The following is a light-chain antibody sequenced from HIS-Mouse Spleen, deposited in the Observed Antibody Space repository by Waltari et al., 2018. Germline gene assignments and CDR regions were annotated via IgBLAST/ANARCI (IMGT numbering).Light chain of an antibody. CDR2: YDD. CDR1: RPNTGNNA. Sequence: QSVLTQPPSVSEAPRQRVTIPCSGSRPNTGNNAVNWYQQLPGKAPKLLIYYDDLLPSGVSDRFSGSKSGTSASLAISGLQSEDEADYYCAAWDDSLNGPVFGGGTKLTVL. V-gene: IGLV1-36*01. J-gene: IGLJ3*02. CDR3: AAWDDSLNGPV.